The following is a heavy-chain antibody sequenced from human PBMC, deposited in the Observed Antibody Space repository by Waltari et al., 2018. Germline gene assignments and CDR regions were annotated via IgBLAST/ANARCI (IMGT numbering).Heavy chain of an antibody. Sequence: EVQLVQSGAEVKKPGATVKISCKVSGYTFTDYYMHWVQQAPGKGPEGMGLVDPEDGETIYAEKFQGGVTITADTSTDTAYMELGSLRSEDTAVYYCAMGRRLWKQQLEPSHYWGQGTLVTVSS. CDR2: VDPEDGET. CDR3: AMGRRLWKQQLEPSHY. V-gene: IGHV1-69-2*01. D-gene: IGHD6-13*01. CDR1: GYTFTDYY. J-gene: IGHJ4*02.